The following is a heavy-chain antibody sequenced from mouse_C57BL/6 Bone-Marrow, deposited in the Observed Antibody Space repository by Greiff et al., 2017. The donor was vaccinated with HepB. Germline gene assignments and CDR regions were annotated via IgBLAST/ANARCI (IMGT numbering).Heavy chain of an antibody. CDR1: GFTFSDYG. Sequence: EVQLQESGGGLVKPGGSLKLSCAASGFTFSDYGMHWVRQAPEKGLEWVAYISSGSSTIYYADTVKGRFTISRDNAKNTLFLQMTSLRSEDTAMYYCARQGLLWLRRDLAYWGQGTLVTVSA. J-gene: IGHJ3*01. CDR2: ISSGSSTI. D-gene: IGHD2-2*01. CDR3: ARQGLLWLRRDLAY. V-gene: IGHV5-17*01.